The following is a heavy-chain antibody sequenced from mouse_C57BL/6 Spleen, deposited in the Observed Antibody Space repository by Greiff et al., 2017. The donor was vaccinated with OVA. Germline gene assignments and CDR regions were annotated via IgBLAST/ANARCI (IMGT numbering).Heavy chain of an antibody. CDR2: IDPETGGT. CDR1: GYTFTDYE. CDR3: TRGEVTTYYFDY. D-gene: IGHD2-5*01. Sequence: VQVVESGAELVRPGASVTLSCKASGYTFTDYEMHWVKQTPVHGLEWIGAIDPETGGTAYNQKFKGKAILTADKSSSTAYMELRSLTSEDSAVYYCTRGEVTTYYFDYRGQGTTRTVSS. V-gene: IGHV1-15*01. J-gene: IGHJ2*01.